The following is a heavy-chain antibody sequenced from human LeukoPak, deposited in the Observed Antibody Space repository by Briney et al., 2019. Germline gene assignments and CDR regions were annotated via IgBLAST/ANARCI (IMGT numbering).Heavy chain of an antibody. CDR3: ARLPYGDYYFDY. Sequence: SETLSLTCTVSDGSISNHYWSWIRQPPGKGLEWIGNINYSGSTKYNPSLKSRVTISVDTSKNQFPLKLNSVTAADTAVYFCARLPYGDYYFDYWGQGTLVIVSS. CDR2: INYSGST. V-gene: IGHV4-59*08. D-gene: IGHD4-17*01. J-gene: IGHJ4*02. CDR1: DGSISNHY.